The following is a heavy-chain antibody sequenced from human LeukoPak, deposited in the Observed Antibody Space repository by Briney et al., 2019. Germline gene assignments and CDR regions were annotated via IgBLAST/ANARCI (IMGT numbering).Heavy chain of an antibody. J-gene: IGHJ4*02. D-gene: IGHD3-3*01. CDR2: ISSSSSYI. V-gene: IGHV3-21*01. CDR1: GFTFSSYS. Sequence: PGGSLRLSCAASGFTFSSYSMNWVRQAPGKWLEWVSSISSSSSYIYCADSVKGRFTISRDNAKNSLYLQMNSLRAEDTAVYYCSRGFPSGVVRNAFDDWGQGTLVTVSS. CDR3: SRGFPSGVVRNAFDD.